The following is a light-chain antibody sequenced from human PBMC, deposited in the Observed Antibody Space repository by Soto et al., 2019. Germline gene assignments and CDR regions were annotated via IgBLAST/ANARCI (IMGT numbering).Light chain of an antibody. CDR3: QKYNSALGIT. J-gene: IGKJ5*01. V-gene: IGKV1-27*01. CDR2: AAS. CDR1: QGISNY. Sequence: DFQMTQSPSSLSASVGDRVTITCRASQGISNYLAWYQQKPGKVPKLLIYAASTLQSGVPSRFSGSGSGTDFTLTISSLQPEDVATYYCQKYNSALGITFGQGTRLEIK.